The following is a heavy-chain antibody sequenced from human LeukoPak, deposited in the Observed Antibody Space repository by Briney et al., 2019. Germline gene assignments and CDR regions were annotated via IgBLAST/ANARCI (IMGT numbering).Heavy chain of an antibody. CDR1: GFTFSSYG. D-gene: IGHD6-19*01. J-gene: IGHJ4*02. CDR3: AKESRGVSGWHHYFDY. CDR2: IRYDGSNK. Sequence: GGSLRLSCAASGFTFSSYGMHWVRQAPGKGLEWVAFIRYDGSNKYYADSVKGRFTISRDNSKNTLYLQMNSLRAEDTAVYYCAKESRGVSGWHHYFDYWGQGTLVTVSS. V-gene: IGHV3-30*02.